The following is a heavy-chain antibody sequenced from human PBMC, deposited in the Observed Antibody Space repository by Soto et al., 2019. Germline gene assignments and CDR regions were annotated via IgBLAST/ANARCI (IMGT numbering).Heavy chain of an antibody. CDR2: ISSSGNT. CDR1: DGSISNFY. Sequence: SETLSLTCTVSDGSISNFYWSWIRQPPGKGLEWIGYISSSGNTNYNPSLKSRVSISVDTSKNQFSLNLTSVTAADTAVYYCASAPIVLTRSYFDSWGQGTPVTVSS. V-gene: IGHV4-59*01. J-gene: IGHJ4*02. D-gene: IGHD1-26*01. CDR3: ASAPIVLTRSYFDS.